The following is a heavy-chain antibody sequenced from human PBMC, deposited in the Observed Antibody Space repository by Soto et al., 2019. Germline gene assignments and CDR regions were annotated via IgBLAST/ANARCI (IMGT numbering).Heavy chain of an antibody. CDR1: GFTFSSYG. J-gene: IGHJ4*02. Sequence: PGGSLRLSCAASGFTFSSYGMHWVRQAPGKGLEWVAVIWYDGSNKYYADSVKGRFTISRDNSKNTLYLQMNSLRAEDTAVYYCARDTLGGGWYRVFDYWGQGTLVTVSS. D-gene: IGHD6-19*01. CDR3: ARDTLGGGWYRVFDY. CDR2: IWYDGSNK. V-gene: IGHV3-33*01.